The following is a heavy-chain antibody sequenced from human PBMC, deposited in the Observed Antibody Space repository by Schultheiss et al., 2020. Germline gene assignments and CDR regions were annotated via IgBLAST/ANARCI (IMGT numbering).Heavy chain of an antibody. V-gene: IGHV1-18*04. Sequence: ASVKVSCEASGYPFTGNYMHWVRQAPGQGLEWMGWISAYNGNTNYAQRLQGRVTITADESTSTAYMELSRLRSDDSAVYYCARERYLAALFDYWGQGTLVTVSS. J-gene: IGHJ4*02. CDR1: GYPFTGNY. D-gene: IGHD6-19*01. CDR3: ARERYLAALFDY. CDR2: ISAYNGNT.